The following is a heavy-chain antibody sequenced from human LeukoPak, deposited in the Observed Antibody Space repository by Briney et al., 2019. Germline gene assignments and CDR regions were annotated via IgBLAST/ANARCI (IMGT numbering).Heavy chain of an antibody. Sequence: WGWIRQPPGKGLEWIGGIHYSGNTYYNPSLKSRVTISVDTSKNQFSLKLSSVTAADTAVYYCARLGAGPTYYDFWSGHSSFYFDYWGQGTLVTVSS. V-gene: IGHV4-39*01. D-gene: IGHD3-3*01. CDR3: ARLGAGPTYYDFWSGHSSFYFDY. J-gene: IGHJ4*02. CDR2: IHYSGNT.